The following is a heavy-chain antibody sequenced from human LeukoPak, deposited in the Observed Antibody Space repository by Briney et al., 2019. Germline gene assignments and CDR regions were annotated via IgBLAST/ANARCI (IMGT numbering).Heavy chain of an antibody. D-gene: IGHD5-18*01. CDR2: IYYSGST. V-gene: IGHV4-61*05. J-gene: IGHJ4*02. Sequence: ASETLSLTCTVSGGSISSSSYYWGWIRQPPGKGLEWIGFIYYSGSTNYNPSLKSRVTISVDTSKNQFSLKLSSVTAADTAVYYCARGGYGYGYFDYWGQGTLVTVSS. CDR3: ARGGYGYGYFDY. CDR1: GGSISSSSYY.